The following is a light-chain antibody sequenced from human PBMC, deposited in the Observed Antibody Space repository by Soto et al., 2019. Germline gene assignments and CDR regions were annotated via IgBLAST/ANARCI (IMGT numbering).Light chain of an antibody. J-gene: IGKJ4*01. V-gene: IGKV3-20*01. CDR1: QSVSSNY. CDR2: GTS. CDR3: QQYGSSPGST. Sequence: EIVLTQSPGTLSLSPGERATLSCRASQSVSSNYLAWYQQKPGQAPRLLIYGTSFRATGIPDRFGGSGSGTDFTLTISRREPEDFAVYYWQQYGSSPGSTFGGGTKGEIK.